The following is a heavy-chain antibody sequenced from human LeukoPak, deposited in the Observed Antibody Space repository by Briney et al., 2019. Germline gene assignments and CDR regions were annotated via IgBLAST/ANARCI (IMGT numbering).Heavy chain of an antibody. CDR2: ISDGGSTT. D-gene: IGHD3-22*01. CDR3: SRSAYYDGSGNYYDY. J-gene: IGHJ4*02. CDR1: GFTFSSYW. Sequence: GGSLRLSCAASGFTFSSYWMHWVRQAPGKGLVWVSRISDGGSTTTYADSVKGRFTISRDNAKNTLYLQMNGLRAEDTAVYYCSRSAYYDGSGNYYDYWGQGTLVTVSS. V-gene: IGHV3-74*01.